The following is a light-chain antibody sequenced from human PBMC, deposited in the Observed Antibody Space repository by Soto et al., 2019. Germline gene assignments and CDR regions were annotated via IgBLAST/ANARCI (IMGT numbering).Light chain of an antibody. CDR2: EVS. V-gene: IGLV2-8*01. J-gene: IGLJ1*01. CDR3: SSYSGTNYHYV. Sequence: QSVLTQPPSASGSFGQSVTISCTGNSSDVGGYNYVSWYQQHPGKAPKLMIYEVSERPSGVPDRFSGSKSGNTASLTVSGLQADDEADYYCSSYSGTNYHYVFGTGTKVTV. CDR1: SSDVGGYNY.